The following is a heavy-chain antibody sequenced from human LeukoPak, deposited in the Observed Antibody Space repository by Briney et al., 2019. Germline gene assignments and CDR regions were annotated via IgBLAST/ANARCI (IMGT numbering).Heavy chain of an antibody. J-gene: IGHJ4*02. Sequence: PSETLSLTCAVYGGSFSGYYWSWIRQPPGKGLEWIGYIYYSGSTNYNPSLKSRVTISVDTSKNQFSLKLSSVTAADTAVYYCARGYSSGVDYWGQGTLVTVSS. CDR3: ARGYSSGVDY. CDR1: GGSFSGYY. D-gene: IGHD6-19*01. V-gene: IGHV4-59*01. CDR2: IYYSGST.